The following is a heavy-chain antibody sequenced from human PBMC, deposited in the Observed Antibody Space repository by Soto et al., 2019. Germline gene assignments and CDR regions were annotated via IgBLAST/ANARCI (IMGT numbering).Heavy chain of an antibody. J-gene: IGHJ6*02. D-gene: IGHD6-13*01. CDR2: ISSSSSTI. Sequence: PGGSLRLSCAASGFTFSSYSMNWVRQAPGKGLEWVSYISSSSSTIYYADSVKGRFTISRDNAKNSLYLQMNSLRAEDTAVYFCARSQGDSSSWDYYYYGMDVWGQGTTVTVSS. V-gene: IGHV3-48*01. CDR1: GFTFSSYS. CDR3: ARSQGDSSSWDYYYYGMDV.